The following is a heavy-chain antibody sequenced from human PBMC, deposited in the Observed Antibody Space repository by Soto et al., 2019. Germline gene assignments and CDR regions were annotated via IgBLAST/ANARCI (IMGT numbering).Heavy chain of an antibody. CDR3: ARVRGIAAIPTFDY. V-gene: IGHV4-31*03. J-gene: IGHJ4*02. CDR1: GGSISSGGYY. D-gene: IGHD6-13*01. Sequence: SETLSLTCTVSGGSISSGGYYWSWIRQHPGKGLEWIGYIYYSGSTYYNPSLRSRVTISVDTSKNQFSLKLSSVTAADTAVYYCARVRGIAAIPTFDYWGQGTLVTVSS. CDR2: IYYSGST.